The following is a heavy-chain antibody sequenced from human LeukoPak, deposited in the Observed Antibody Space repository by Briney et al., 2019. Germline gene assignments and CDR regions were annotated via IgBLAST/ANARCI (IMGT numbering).Heavy chain of an antibody. J-gene: IGHJ4*02. CDR3: ARGNCSSTSCFSDY. CDR2: IYTSGST. Sequence: SETLSLTCTVSGGSISSYYWSWIRQPAGKGLEWIGRIYTSGSTNYNPSLKSRVTMSVDTSKNQFPLKLSSVTAADAAVYYCARGNCSSTSCFSDYWGQGTLVTVSS. V-gene: IGHV4-4*07. CDR1: GGSISSYY. D-gene: IGHD2-2*01.